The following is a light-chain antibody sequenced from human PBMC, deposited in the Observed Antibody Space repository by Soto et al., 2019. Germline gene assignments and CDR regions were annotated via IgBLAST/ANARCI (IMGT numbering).Light chain of an antibody. J-gene: IGKJ1*01. V-gene: IGKV1-6*01. CDR3: LLYYAYFWA. CDR1: QGIRSA. Sequence: AIQLTQSPSSLSASVGDRVTITCRASQGIRSALGWYQQKPGKVPKLLIYAASTLQSGVPSRFSGSGFGTDFTLTINSPQPEDFATYYCLLYYAYFWAFGQGTKVEVK. CDR2: AAS.